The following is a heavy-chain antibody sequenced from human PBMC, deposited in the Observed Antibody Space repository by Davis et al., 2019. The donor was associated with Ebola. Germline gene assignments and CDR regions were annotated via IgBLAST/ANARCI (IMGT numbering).Heavy chain of an antibody. CDR2: IYYSGST. CDR1: GFSFSNAW. J-gene: IGHJ4*02. CDR3: ARNSTSSYFDS. D-gene: IGHD6-6*01. V-gene: IGHV4-38-2*01. Sequence: PGGSLRLSCAASGFSFSNAWMTWVRQAPGRGLEWVGSIYYSGSTHHNPSLKSRVTISVDTSKNQFSLSLRSVTAADTAVYYCARNSTSSYFDSWGQGTLVTVSS.